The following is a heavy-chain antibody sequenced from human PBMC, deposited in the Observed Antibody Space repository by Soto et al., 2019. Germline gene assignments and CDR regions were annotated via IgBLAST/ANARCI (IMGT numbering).Heavy chain of an antibody. CDR3: SRGNDAYKGGRT. J-gene: IGHJ5*02. V-gene: IGHV4-34*02. CDR2: IHPSAST. CDR1: DGSLSDDY. D-gene: IGHD1-1*01. Sequence: QVQLQQWRAGLLKPSETLSLTCAVYDGSLSDDYYTWTRQSPGKGLERIGEIHPSASTCYNPSLKTQVTLSQDTSKKQFSLNLISVTAADTGEYYCSRGNDAYKGGRTWGQGTLVTVSS.